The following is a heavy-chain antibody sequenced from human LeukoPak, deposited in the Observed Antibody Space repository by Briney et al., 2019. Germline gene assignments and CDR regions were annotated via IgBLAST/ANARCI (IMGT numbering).Heavy chain of an antibody. CDR1: GFTVSSNY. Sequence: QAGGSLRLSCAASGFTVSSNYMSWVRQAPGKGLEWVSVIYSGGSTYYADSVKGRFTISRDNSKNTLYLQMNSLRAEDTAVYYCARTRVRGVIDYWGQGTLVTVSS. V-gene: IGHV3-53*01. J-gene: IGHJ4*02. CDR3: ARTRVRGVIDY. D-gene: IGHD3-10*01. CDR2: IYSGGST.